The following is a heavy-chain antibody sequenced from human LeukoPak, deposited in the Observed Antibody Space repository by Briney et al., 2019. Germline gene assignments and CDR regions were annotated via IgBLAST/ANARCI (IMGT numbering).Heavy chain of an antibody. CDR2: IYYIGTT. CDR3: ARLEGGNRFDP. J-gene: IGHJ5*02. CDR1: GYSISSGYY. V-gene: IGHV4-31*03. D-gene: IGHD3-16*01. Sequence: PSETLSLTCTVSGYSISSGYYWGWIRQHLGKGLEWIGYIYYIGTTYYNPSLKSRVTISVDTSKNQFSLKLSSVTAADTAVYYCARLEGGNRFDPWGQGTLVTVSS.